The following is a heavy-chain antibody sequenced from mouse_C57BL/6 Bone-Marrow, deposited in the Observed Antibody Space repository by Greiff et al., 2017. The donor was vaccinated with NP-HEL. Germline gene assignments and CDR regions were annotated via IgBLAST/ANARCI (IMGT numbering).Heavy chain of an antibody. D-gene: IGHD1-1*01. J-gene: IGHJ4*01. CDR3: TRPGSSPYYYAMDY. CDR2: IRNKANNHAT. V-gene: IGHV6-6*01. Sequence: EVKLVESGGGLVQPGGSMKLSCAASGFTFSDAWMDWVRQSPEKGLEWVAEIRNKANNHATYYAESVKGRFTISRDDSKSSVYLQMNSLRAEDTGIYYCTRPGSSPYYYAMDYWGQGTSVTVSS. CDR1: GFTFSDAW.